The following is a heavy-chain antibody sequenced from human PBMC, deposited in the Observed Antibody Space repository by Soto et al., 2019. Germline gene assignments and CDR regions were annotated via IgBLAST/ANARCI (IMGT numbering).Heavy chain of an antibody. CDR1: VYSFTSYW. CDR2: IYPGDSDT. Sequence: PGESLKISCKGSVYSFTSYWIGWVRQMPGKGLEWMGIIYPGDSDTRYSPSFQGQVTISADKSISTAYLQWSSLKASDTAMYYCARFSANWKFAEGHQQFDYWGQGTLVTVSS. J-gene: IGHJ4*02. V-gene: IGHV5-51*01. D-gene: IGHD1-1*01. CDR3: ARFSANWKFAEGHQQFDY.